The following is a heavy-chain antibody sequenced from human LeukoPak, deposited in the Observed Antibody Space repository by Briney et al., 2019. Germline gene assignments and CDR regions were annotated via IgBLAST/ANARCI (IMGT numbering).Heavy chain of an antibody. CDR2: ISSSSSTI. J-gene: IGHJ6*02. Sequence: GGSLRLSCAASGFTFSSYSMNWVRQAPGKGLEWVSYISSSSSTIYYADSAKGRFTISRDNAKNSLYLQMNSLRDEDTAVYYCARADYGSGSSYGMDVWGQGTTVTVSS. D-gene: IGHD3-10*01. CDR3: ARADYGSGSSYGMDV. V-gene: IGHV3-48*02. CDR1: GFTFSSYS.